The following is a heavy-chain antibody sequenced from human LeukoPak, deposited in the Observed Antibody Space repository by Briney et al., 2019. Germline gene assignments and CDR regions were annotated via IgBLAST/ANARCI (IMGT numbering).Heavy chain of an antibody. CDR3: AKDLKWSPYYFDY. CDR1: GFTFSSYW. J-gene: IGHJ4*02. CDR2: IHSDGSST. D-gene: IGHD2-8*01. V-gene: IGHV3-74*01. Sequence: PGGSLRLSCAASGFTFSSYWMHWVRQAPGKGLVWVSRIHSDGSSTSYADSVKGRFTISRDNSKNTLYLQMNSLRAEDTAVYYCAKDLKWSPYYFDYWGQGTLVTVSS.